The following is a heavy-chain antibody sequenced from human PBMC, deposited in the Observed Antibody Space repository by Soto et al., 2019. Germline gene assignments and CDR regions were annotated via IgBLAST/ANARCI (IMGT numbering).Heavy chain of an antibody. V-gene: IGHV4-39*01. Sequence: QLQLQESGPGRVKPSETLSLTCTVSGGSISSSSYYWGWIRQPPGKGLEWIGSIYYSGSTYYNPSLKSRVTISVDTSKNQFSLKLSSVTAADTAVYYCARPPQMDTFGRPERQKEGGYWGQGTLVTVSS. CDR2: IYYSGST. J-gene: IGHJ4*02. CDR3: ARPPQMDTFGRPERQKEGGY. D-gene: IGHD3-16*01. CDR1: GGSISSSSYY.